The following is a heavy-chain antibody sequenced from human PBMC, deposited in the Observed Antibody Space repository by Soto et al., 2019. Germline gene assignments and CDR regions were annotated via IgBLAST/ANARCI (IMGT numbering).Heavy chain of an antibody. J-gene: IGHJ5*02. V-gene: IGHV3-53*01. D-gene: IGHD2-15*01. CDR2: IYSGGDT. CDR1: GVSVRSHY. Sequence: EVQLVESGGGLIQPGGSLRHTCAASGVSVRSHYMSCVRQAPGKGLECVSFIYSGGDTYYADSVKGRFTISRYNYKNTLYLQLSSLRVDNTAFYYRARDCSGGIGYPAIGAWGQGLLVPGSS. CDR3: ARDCSGGIGYPAIGA.